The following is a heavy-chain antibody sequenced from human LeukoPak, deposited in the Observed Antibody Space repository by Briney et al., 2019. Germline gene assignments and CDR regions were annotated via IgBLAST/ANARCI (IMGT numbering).Heavy chain of an antibody. V-gene: IGHV1-46*01. CDR1: GYTFTSYY. CDR3: AREIVPTVASMGYYYGMDV. Sequence: ASVKVSCKTSGYTFTSYYIHWVRQAPGQGLEWMGIINPSGGSTNYAQRFQGRVTMTRDTSTSTVYTELSSLRSDDTAVYYCAREIVPTVASMGYYYGMDVWGQGTTVTVSS. J-gene: IGHJ6*02. CDR2: INPSGGST. D-gene: IGHD5-12*01.